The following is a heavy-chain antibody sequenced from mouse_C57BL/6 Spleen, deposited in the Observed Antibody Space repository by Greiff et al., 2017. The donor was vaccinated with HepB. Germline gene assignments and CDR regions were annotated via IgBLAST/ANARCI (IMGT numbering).Heavy chain of an antibody. D-gene: IGHD2-4*01. CDR3: ARWGDYDYAYYYAMDY. CDR2: IYPRSGNT. CDR1: GYTFTSYG. V-gene: IGHV1-81*01. J-gene: IGHJ4*01. Sequence: QVQLKQSGAELARPGASVKLSCKASGYTFTSYGISWVKQRTGQGLEWIGEIYPRSGNTYYNEKFKGKATLTADKSSSTAYMELRSLTSEDSAVYFCARWGDYDYAYYYAMDYWGQGTSVTVSS.